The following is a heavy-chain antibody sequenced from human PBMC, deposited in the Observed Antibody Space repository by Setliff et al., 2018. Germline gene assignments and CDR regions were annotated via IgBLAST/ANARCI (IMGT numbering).Heavy chain of an antibody. V-gene: IGHV3-15*05. D-gene: IGHD3-10*01. Sequence: GGSLRLSCAASGFTFDDYGMSWVRQAPGKGLEWVGRVKSKSEGGTTHYAGPVKGRITVSRDDSKNTLYLDLNSLQIEDTAVYYCTTAGSSDWVPIAYWGQGTLVTVSS. CDR1: GFTFDDYG. CDR2: VKSKSEGGTT. J-gene: IGHJ4*02. CDR3: TTAGSSDWVPIAY.